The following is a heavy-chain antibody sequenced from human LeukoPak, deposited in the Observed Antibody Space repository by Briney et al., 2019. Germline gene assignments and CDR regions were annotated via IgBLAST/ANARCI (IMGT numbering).Heavy chain of an antibody. Sequence: PGGSLRLSCAASGFTFSSYAMSWVRQAPGKGLEWVSGISGSGGSTYYADSVKGRFTISRDNSKNTLYLQMNSLRAEDTAVYYCAKGDSTKTVAKYYYYYYGMDVWGQGTTVTVSS. D-gene: IGHD2-2*01. J-gene: IGHJ6*02. V-gene: IGHV3-23*01. CDR1: GFTFSSYA. CDR2: ISGSGGST. CDR3: AKGDSTKTVAKYYYYYYGMDV.